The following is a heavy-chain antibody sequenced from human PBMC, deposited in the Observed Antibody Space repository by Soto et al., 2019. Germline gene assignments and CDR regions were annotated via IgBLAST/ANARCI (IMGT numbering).Heavy chain of an antibody. CDR3: SRELEGGVFDI. J-gene: IGHJ3*02. Sequence: PSETLSLTCTVSGGPVRDAFSYWTWIRQPPGKGPEWMGYLSSTGSTYYTPALRNRATISVDESSSVLSLRMRFVITADAAVSYCSRELEGGVFDIWGRGTLVTVSS. CDR2: LSSTGST. CDR1: GGPVRDAFSY. V-gene: IGHV4-30-4*08. D-gene: IGHD1-1*01.